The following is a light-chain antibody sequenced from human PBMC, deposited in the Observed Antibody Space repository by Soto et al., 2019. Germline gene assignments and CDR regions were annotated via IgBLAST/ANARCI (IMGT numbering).Light chain of an antibody. CDR1: QSVLYNSNNKNY. Sequence: DIVMTQSPDSLAVSLGGRATINCKSSQSVLYNSNNKNYLAWYQQKPGQPPKLLIYWASTRESGVPDRFSGSGSGTDFTLTISSLQAEDVAVYYCHQYYTTLRTFGQGTKVEIK. CDR3: HQYYTTLRT. CDR2: WAS. V-gene: IGKV4-1*01. J-gene: IGKJ1*01.